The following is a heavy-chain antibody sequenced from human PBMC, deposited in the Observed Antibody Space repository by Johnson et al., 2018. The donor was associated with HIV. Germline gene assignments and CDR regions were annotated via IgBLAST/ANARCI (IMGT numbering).Heavy chain of an antibody. V-gene: IGHV3-66*01. J-gene: IGHJ3*02. CDR3: ARGGAWEGRPGAFDI. D-gene: IGHD1-26*01. CDR1: GFTFDDYG. CDR2: IYSGGST. Sequence: MMLVESGGGVVRPGGSLRLSCAASGFTFDDYGMRWVRQAPGKGLEWVSVIYSGGSTYYADSVRGRFTISRDNSKNTPYLQMNSLRAEDTAVYHCARGGAWEGRPGAFDIWGQGTTVTVSS.